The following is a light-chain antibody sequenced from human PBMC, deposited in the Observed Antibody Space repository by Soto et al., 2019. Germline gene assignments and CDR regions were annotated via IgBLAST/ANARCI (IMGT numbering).Light chain of an antibody. Sequence: QPVLTQPPSASGTPGQRVTISCSGSSSNIGSNYVYWYQQLPGTAPKLLIYRNNQRPSGVPDRFSGSKSGTSASLAISGLRSEDEADYYCAAWDDSLSGPLYVFGTGTKVTVL. V-gene: IGLV1-47*01. CDR3: AAWDDSLSGPLYV. CDR1: SSNIGSNY. CDR2: RNN. J-gene: IGLJ1*01.